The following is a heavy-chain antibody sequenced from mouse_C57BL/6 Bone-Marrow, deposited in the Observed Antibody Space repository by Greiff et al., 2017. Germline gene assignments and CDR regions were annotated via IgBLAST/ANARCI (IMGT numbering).Heavy chain of an antibody. D-gene: IGHD2-3*01. J-gene: IGHJ2*01. CDR2: INPNNGGT. Sequence: EVQLVESGPELVKPGASVKMSCKASGYTFTDYNMHWVKQSHGKSLEWIGYINPNNGGTSYNQKFKGKATLTVNKSSSTAYMELRSLTSEDSAVYYCASGYYYFDYWGQGTTLTVSS. CDR1: GYTFTDYN. CDR3: ASGYYYFDY. V-gene: IGHV1-22*01.